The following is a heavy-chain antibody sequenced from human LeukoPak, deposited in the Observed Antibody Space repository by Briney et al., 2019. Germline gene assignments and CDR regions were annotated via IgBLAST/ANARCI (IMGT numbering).Heavy chain of an antibody. D-gene: IGHD3-10*01. V-gene: IGHV3-48*03. Sequence: PGGSLRLSCAASVVTFSSYEMNCVRQAPGQGLEWVSYISSSGSNIYYADSVKGRFTISRDNAKNSLYLQMNSLRAEDTAVYYCARGVANSVWGKGTTVTVSS. CDR2: ISSSGSNI. J-gene: IGHJ6*04. CDR1: VVTFSSYE. CDR3: ARGVANSV.